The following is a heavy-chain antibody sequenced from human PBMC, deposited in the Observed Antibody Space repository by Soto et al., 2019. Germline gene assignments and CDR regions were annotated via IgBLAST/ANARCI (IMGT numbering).Heavy chain of an antibody. Sequence: SETLSMTCTCSGSSMNSYHWSWIRQPAGKGLEWIGHIHSSGSTNYNPSLKSRVTMSVDTSKNQFSLRLMSLTAADTAVYYCARDQGVAAAGITWFDPWGQGSLVTVYS. D-gene: IGHD6-13*01. CDR3: ARDQGVAAAGITWFDP. J-gene: IGHJ5*02. CDR1: GSSMNSYH. V-gene: IGHV4-4*07. CDR2: IHSSGST.